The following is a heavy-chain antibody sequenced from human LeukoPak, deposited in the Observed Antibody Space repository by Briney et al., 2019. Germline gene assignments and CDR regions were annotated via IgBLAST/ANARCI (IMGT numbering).Heavy chain of an antibody. J-gene: IGHJ4*02. CDR2: IIPILGIA. D-gene: IGHD3-10*01. CDR1: GYTFTSYG. CDR3: ASGQSGGYVDY. Sequence: GASVKVSCKASGYTFTSYGISWVRQAPGQGLEWMGRIIPILGIANYAQKFQGRVTITADKSTSTAYMELSSLRSEDTAVYYCASGQSGGYVDYWGQGTLVTVSS. V-gene: IGHV1-69*04.